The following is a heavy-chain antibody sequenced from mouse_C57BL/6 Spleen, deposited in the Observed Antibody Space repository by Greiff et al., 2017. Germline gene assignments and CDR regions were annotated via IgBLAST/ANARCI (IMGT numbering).Heavy chain of an antibody. CDR3: ARGGNWEWAY. J-gene: IGHJ3*01. D-gene: IGHD4-1*01. V-gene: IGHV5-4*03. CDR2: ISDGGSYT. CDR1: GFTFSSYA. Sequence: EVKLMESGGGLVKPGGSLKLSCAASGFTFSSYAMSWVRQTPEKRLEWVATISDGGSYTYYPDNVKGRFTISRDNAKNNLYLQMSHLKSEDTAMYYCARGGNWEWAYWGQGTLVTVSA.